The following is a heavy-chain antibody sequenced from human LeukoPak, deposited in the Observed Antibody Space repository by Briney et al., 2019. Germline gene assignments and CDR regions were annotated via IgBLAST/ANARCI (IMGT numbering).Heavy chain of an antibody. CDR1: GYTFTSYG. Sequence: ASVKVSCKASGYTFTSYGISWVRQAPGQGLEWMGWISAYNGHTNYAQKLQGRVTMTTDTSTTTAYMELRSLRSDDTAVYYCARDSDGDYDFDYWGQGTLVTVSS. D-gene: IGHD4-17*01. V-gene: IGHV1-18*01. J-gene: IGHJ4*02. CDR3: ARDSDGDYDFDY. CDR2: ISAYNGHT.